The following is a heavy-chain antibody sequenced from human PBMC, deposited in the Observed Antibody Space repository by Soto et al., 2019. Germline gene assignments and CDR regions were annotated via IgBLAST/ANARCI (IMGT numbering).Heavy chain of an antibody. V-gene: IGHV1-3*01. CDR1: GYIFTSYS. D-gene: IGHD3-10*01. J-gene: IGHJ5*02. Sequence: VASVKVSCKASGYIFTSYSIHWVRQAPGQGLECVGWINAGNGDTESPQKFQGRVIITRDTSASTAYMELSSLTSEDTAVYYCARAPYYGLRWFDPWGQGTLVTVSS. CDR3: ARAPYYGLRWFDP. CDR2: INAGNGDT.